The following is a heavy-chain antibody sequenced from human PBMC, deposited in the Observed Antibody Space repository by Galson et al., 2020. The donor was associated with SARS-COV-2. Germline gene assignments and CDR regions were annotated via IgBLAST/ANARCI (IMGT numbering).Heavy chain of an antibody. D-gene: IGHD4-17*01. J-gene: IGHJ4*02. CDR2: VKSKTDGGTT. CDR3: TGTTVTFEWDF. Sequence: GESLKNSCVASGFTFSNAWMRWVRQAPGKGLEWVGRVKSKTDGGTTDYAAPEKGRFIISRNDSKNTLYLQMESLRTEDTAVYYCTGTTVTFEWDFWGQGTQVTVSS. V-gene: IGHV3-15*01. CDR1: GFTFSNAW.